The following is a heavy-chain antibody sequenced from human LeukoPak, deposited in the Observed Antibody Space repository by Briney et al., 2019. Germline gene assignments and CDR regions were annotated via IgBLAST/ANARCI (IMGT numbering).Heavy chain of an antibody. CDR3: ARGGYYSVF. V-gene: IGHV3-7*04. CDR2: IKQDGSEK. D-gene: IGHD3-3*01. J-gene: IGHJ4*02. CDR1: GSTFSSYW. Sequence: HPGGSLRLPCAASGSTFSSYWMNWVRQAPGKGLEWVANIKQDGSEKYYVDSVKGRFTISRDNAKNSLYLQMNSLRAEDTAVYYCARGGYYSVFWGQGTLVTVSS.